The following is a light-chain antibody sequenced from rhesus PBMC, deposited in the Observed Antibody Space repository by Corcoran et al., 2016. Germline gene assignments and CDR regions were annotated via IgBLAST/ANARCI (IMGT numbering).Light chain of an antibody. V-gene: IGKV1-32*01. J-gene: IGKJ2*01. CDR2: SAN. CDR1: QGISSY. CDR3: QQYNSLPYS. Sequence: DIQMTQSPSSLSASVGDRVTITCRASQGISSYLNWYQQKPGKAPKLLIYSANRLESGVPSRFSGSGSGTEFPLTISSLQPDDFATYYCQQYNSLPYSFGQGTKVEIK.